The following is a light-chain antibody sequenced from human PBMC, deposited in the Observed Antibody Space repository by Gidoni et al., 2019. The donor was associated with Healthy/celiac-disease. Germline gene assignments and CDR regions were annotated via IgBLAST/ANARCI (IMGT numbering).Light chain of an antibody. CDR3: SSYTSSSTPYV. V-gene: IGLV2-14*01. J-gene: IGLJ1*01. CDR1: SSDVGGYNY. CDR2: EVS. Sequence: QSALTQPASVSGSPGQPITISCTGTSSDVGGYNYVSWYQQHPGKAPKLMIYEVSNRPSGVSNRFSGSKSGNTASLTISGRQAEDEADYYCSSYTSSSTPYVFGTGTKVTVL.